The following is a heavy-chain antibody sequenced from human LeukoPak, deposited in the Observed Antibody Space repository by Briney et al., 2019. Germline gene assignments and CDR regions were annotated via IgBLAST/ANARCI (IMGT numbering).Heavy chain of an antibody. CDR1: GFTFSSYA. CDR2: IWYDGSNK. V-gene: IGHV3-30*02. Sequence: GGSLRLSCAASGFTFSSYAMHWVRQAPGKGLEWVAFIWYDGSNKYYADSVKGRFTISRDNSKNTLYLQMNSLRAEDTAVYYCAKDLFHYGGLYFDYWGQGTLVTVSS. J-gene: IGHJ4*02. CDR3: AKDLFHYGGLYFDY. D-gene: IGHD4-23*01.